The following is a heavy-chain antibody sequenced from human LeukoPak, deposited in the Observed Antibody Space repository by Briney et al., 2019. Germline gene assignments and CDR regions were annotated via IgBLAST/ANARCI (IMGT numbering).Heavy chain of an antibody. CDR2: INPNSGGT. CDR3: ARVWNVVVTAPDY. D-gene: IGHD2-21*02. J-gene: IGHJ4*02. CDR1: AYTFTGYY. Sequence: AASVKVSCKASAYTFTGYYMHWVRQAPGQGLEWMGWINPNSGGTNYAQKFQGRVTMTRDTSISTAYMELSRLRSDDTAVYYCARVWNVVVTAPDYWGQGTLVTVSS. V-gene: IGHV1-2*02.